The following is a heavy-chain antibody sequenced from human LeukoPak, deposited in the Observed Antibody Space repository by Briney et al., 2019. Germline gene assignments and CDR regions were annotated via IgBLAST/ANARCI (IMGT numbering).Heavy chain of an antibody. V-gene: IGHV4-34*01. J-gene: IGHJ4*02. CDR3: ARARAAANTYADY. D-gene: IGHD3-16*01. CDR1: GGSFSGYY. Sequence: PSETLSLTCAVYGGSFSGYYWSWIRQPPGKGLEWIGEINHSGSTNYNPSLKSRVTMSIDTSKNQFSLKLSSVTAADTAIYYCARARAAANTYADYWGQGTLVTVSS. CDR2: INHSGST.